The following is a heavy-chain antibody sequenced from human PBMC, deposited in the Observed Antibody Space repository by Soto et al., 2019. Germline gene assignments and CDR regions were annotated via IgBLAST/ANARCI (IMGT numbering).Heavy chain of an antibody. Sequence: QVQLQQWGAGLLKPSETLSLTCAVYGGSFSGYYWCWIRQPPGEGLGWMGEINHSGSNNYNPSLKSRVTISVDTSKNQFSLKLSSVTAADTAVYYCASLGVQYGSGSYYSRYYYYYGMDVWGQGTTVTVSS. CDR3: ASLGVQYGSGSYYSRYYYYYGMDV. CDR1: GGSFSGYY. V-gene: IGHV4-34*01. CDR2: INHSGSN. D-gene: IGHD3-10*01. J-gene: IGHJ6*02.